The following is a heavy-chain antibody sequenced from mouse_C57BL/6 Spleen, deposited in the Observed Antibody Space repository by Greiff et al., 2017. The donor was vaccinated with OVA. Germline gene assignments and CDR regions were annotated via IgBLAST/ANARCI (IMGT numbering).Heavy chain of an antibody. D-gene: IGHD2-12*01. J-gene: IGHJ2*01. V-gene: IGHV1-19*01. CDR2: INPYNGGT. Sequence: VQLQQSGPVLVKPGASVKMSCKASGYTFTDYYMNWVKQSHGKSLEWIGVINPYNGGTSYNQKFKGKATLTVDKSSSTAYIALTSLTSDDSAVYYCASGAYDAWGQGTTLTVSS. CDR1: GYTFTDYY. CDR3: ASGAYDA.